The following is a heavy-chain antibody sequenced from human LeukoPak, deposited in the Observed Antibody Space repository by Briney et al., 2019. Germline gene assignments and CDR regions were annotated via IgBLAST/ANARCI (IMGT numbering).Heavy chain of an antibody. Sequence: PGGSLRPSCAASGFTFSSYTMNWVRQAPGKGLEWVSSISTSSIYIYYTDSLKGRFTISRDNARNSLYLQMNSLRAEDTAVYYCARDQDWNDRGGLDYWGQGTLVTVSS. D-gene: IGHD1-1*01. J-gene: IGHJ4*02. CDR1: GFTFSSYT. CDR2: ISTSSIYI. V-gene: IGHV3-21*01. CDR3: ARDQDWNDRGGLDY.